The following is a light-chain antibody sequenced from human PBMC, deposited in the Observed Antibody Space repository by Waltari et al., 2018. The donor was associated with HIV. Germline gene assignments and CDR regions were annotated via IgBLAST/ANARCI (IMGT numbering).Light chain of an antibody. CDR1: SGNIASNH. Sequence: NFVLTQPHSVSESPGKTVTISCARSSGNIASNHVQWSQQRPGSAPNPVIYEDTQRPPGVPDRFSGSIDSSSNSASLTIYELRTEDEADYYCQSYDNANPSIFGTGTRVTVL. CDR2: EDT. J-gene: IGLJ1*01. CDR3: QSYDNANPSI. V-gene: IGLV6-57*03.